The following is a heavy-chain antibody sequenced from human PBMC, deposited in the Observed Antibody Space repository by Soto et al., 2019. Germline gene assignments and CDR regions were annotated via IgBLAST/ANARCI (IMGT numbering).Heavy chain of an antibody. J-gene: IGHJ4*02. CDR1: GFTFSDYA. V-gene: IGHV3-23*01. Sequence: GESLKISCAASGFTFSDYAMNWVRQGPGKGLEWVSVISNSGSRTLFADSVKGRFTISRDNSKNMLYLQMNSLRADDTAVYYCAKDVHHESEYADYYFDYWGQGTLVTVSS. D-gene: IGHD2-8*01. CDR3: AKDVHHESEYADYYFDY. CDR2: ISNSGSRT.